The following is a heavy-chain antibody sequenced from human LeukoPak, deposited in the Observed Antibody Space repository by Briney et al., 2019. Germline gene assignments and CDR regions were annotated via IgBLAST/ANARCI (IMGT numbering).Heavy chain of an antibody. CDR3: AKESPHFDY. Sequence: GASLRLSCAASGFTFINYAMSWVRQAPGRGLEWVSTISGGGDSIYYADSVNGRFTISIDNSKNTLYLEMKSLRVEDTAVYYCAKESPHFDYWGQGTLVTVSS. CDR2: ISGGGDSI. CDR1: GFTFINYA. J-gene: IGHJ4*02. V-gene: IGHV3-23*01.